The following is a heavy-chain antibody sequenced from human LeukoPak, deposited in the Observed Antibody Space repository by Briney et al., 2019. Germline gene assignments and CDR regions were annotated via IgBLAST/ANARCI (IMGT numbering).Heavy chain of an antibody. CDR1: GYSISSGYF. J-gene: IGHJ4*02. D-gene: IGHD3-16*01. V-gene: IGHV4-38-2*02. CDR3: ARMFGGIGWGKYYFDY. Sequence: SETLSLTCIVSGYSISSGYFWGWIRQPPGKGLEWIGNIHHSGSTYYNPSLKSRVTISVDTSKNQLSLKLSSVTAADTAVYYCARMFGGIGWGKYYFDYWGQGTLVTVSS. CDR2: IHHSGST.